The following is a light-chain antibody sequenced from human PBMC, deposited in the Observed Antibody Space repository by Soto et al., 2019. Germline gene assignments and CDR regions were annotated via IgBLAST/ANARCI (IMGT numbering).Light chain of an antibody. J-gene: IGLJ3*02. V-gene: IGLV2-14*01. CDR1: SSDVGCYNY. CDR2: DVN. Sequence: QSALTQPASVSGSPGKSITISCTGTSSDVGCYNYVSWYQQHPGKAPKLMIYDVNNRPSGVSNRFSGSKSGNTASLTISGLQAEDEADYYCNSYTSSNTRWVFGGGTKLTVL. CDR3: NSYTSSNTRWV.